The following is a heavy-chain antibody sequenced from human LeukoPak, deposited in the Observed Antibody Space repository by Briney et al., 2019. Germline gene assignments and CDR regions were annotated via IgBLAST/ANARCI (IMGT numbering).Heavy chain of an antibody. CDR3: AKGVTMIVVVITVDY. Sequence: PGGSLRLSCAASGFTVSSNYMSWVRQAPGKGLEWVSAISGSGGSTYYADSVKGRFTISRDNSKNTLYLQMNSLRAEDTAVYYCAKGVTMIVVVITVDYWGQGTLVTVSS. V-gene: IGHV3-23*01. D-gene: IGHD3-22*01. CDR1: GFTVSSNY. CDR2: ISGSGGST. J-gene: IGHJ4*02.